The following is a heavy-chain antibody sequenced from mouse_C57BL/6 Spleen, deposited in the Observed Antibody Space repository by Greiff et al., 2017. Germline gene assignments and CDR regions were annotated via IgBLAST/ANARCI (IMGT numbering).Heavy chain of an antibody. J-gene: IGHJ3*01. V-gene: IGHV1-22*01. CDR3: AYDYDDVTWFAY. CDR2: INPNNGGT. D-gene: IGHD2-4*01. Sequence: VQLKQSGPELVKPGASVKMSCKASGYTFTDYNMHWVKQSHGKSLEWIGYINPNNGGTSYNQKFKGKATLTVNKSSSSAYMELRSLTSEDSAVYYCAYDYDDVTWFAYWGQGTLVTVSA. CDR1: GYTFTDYN.